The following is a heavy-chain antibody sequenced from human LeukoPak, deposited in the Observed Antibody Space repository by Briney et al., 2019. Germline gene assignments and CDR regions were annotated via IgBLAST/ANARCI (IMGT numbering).Heavy chain of an antibody. CDR2: ISSSGSTI. D-gene: IGHD4-17*01. CDR3: ARDFPLTGDYYFGAFDI. J-gene: IGHJ3*02. V-gene: IGHV3-48*03. CDR1: GFTFSSYE. Sequence: PGGSLRLSCAASGFTFSSYEMNWVRQAPGKGLEWVSYISSSGSTIYYADSVKGRFTISRDNAKNSLYLQMNSLRAEDTAVYYCARDFPLTGDYYFGAFDIWGQGTMVTVSS.